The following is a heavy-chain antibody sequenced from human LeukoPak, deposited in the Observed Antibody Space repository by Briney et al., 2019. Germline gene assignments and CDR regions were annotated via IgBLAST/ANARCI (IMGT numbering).Heavy chain of an antibody. CDR1: GFTFSSYA. CDR3: ARGKWQQLVSVLDY. Sequence: GGSLRLSCAASGFTFSSYAMHWVRQAPGKGLEWVAVISYDGSNKYYADSVKGRFTIARDNSKNTLYLQMNSLRAEDTAVYYCARGKWQQLVSVLDYWGQGTLVTVSS. J-gene: IGHJ4*02. CDR2: ISYDGSNK. V-gene: IGHV3-30*04. D-gene: IGHD6-13*01.